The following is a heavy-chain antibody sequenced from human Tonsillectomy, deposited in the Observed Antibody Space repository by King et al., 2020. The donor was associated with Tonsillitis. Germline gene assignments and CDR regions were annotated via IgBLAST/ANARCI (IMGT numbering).Heavy chain of an antibody. CDR2: IRSKVYGGTT. J-gene: IGHJ3*02. CDR1: GFTFGDYM. Sequence: VQLVESGGGLVKPGRSLRLSCTASGFTFGDYMMSWIRQAPGKGLEWVGFIRSKVYGGTTEYAASGKGRFTISRDDSKRIAYLKMNSRKTEDTAVYYCSRSLGYYVLLTGYPNAFDIWGQGTRVTVSS. V-gene: IGHV3-49*05. CDR3: SRSLGYYVLLTGYPNAFDI. D-gene: IGHD3-9*01.